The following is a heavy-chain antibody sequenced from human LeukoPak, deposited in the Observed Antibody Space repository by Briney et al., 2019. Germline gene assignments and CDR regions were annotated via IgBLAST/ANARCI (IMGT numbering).Heavy chain of an antibody. CDR1: GFTFSSYS. J-gene: IGHJ4*02. D-gene: IGHD4-17*01. CDR3: AKDPMTKVTTVDSD. V-gene: IGHV3-21*04. CDR2: ISSSSSYI. Sequence: GGSLRLSCAASGFTFSSYSMNWVRQAPGKGLEWVSSISSSSSYIYYADSVKGRFTISRDNAKNTLYLQMNSLRAEDTAVYYCAKDPMTKVTTVDSDWGQGTLVTVSS.